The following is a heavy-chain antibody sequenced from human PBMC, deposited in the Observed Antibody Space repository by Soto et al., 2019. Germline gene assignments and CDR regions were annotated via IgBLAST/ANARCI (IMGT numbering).Heavy chain of an antibody. CDR2: ISPDASEK. Sequence: LRLSCAASGFTFGNFWMDWVRQAPGKGLEWLANISPDASEKHYVDSVQGRFTISRDNAKNSLYLQLRSLTAEDSALYYCSRSLDSWGQGTRVTVSS. J-gene: IGHJ4*02. CDR1: GFTFGNFW. V-gene: IGHV3-7*01. CDR3: SRSLDS.